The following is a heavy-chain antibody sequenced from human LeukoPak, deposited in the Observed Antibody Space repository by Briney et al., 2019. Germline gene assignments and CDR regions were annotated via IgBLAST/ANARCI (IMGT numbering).Heavy chain of an antibody. Sequence: GGSLRLSCAASGFTSSSYWMSWVRQAPGKGLEWVANINEDGSEKYYVDSVKGRFTISRDNAKNSLYLQMNSLRAEDTAVYYCARDPSGNDAFDIWGQGTMVTVSS. V-gene: IGHV3-7*05. CDR3: ARDPSGNDAFDI. CDR1: GFTSSSYW. D-gene: IGHD1-26*01. CDR2: INEDGSEK. J-gene: IGHJ3*02.